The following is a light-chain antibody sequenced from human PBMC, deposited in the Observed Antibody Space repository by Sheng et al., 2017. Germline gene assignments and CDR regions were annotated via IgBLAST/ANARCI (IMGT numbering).Light chain of an antibody. J-gene: IGKJ4*01. CDR1: HSISSNY. V-gene: IGKV3-20*01. Sequence: EIVLTQSPGTLSLSPGDRATLSCRASHSISSNYLAWYQQRPGQAPRLLIYDASSRATGIPDRFSGSGSGTDFSLTISGLEPEDFAVYYCQQYDRSPXTFGGGPRWRS. CDR3: QQYDRSPXT. CDR2: DAS.